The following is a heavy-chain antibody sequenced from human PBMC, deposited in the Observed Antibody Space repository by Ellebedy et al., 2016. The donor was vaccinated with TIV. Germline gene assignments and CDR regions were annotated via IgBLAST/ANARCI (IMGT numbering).Heavy chain of an antibody. CDR3: AKRGDLKSLDY. J-gene: IGHJ4*02. CDR1: GFTFSSYG. CDR2: ISYDGSNK. D-gene: IGHD2-21*02. V-gene: IGHV3-30*18. Sequence: GESLKISXAASGFTFSSYGMHWVRQAPGKGLEWVAVISYDGSNKYYADSVKGRFTISRDNSKNTLYLQMNSLRAEDTAVYYCAKRGDLKSLDYWGQGTLVTVSS.